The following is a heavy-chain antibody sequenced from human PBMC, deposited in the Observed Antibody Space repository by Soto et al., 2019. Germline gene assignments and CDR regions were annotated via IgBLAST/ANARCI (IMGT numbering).Heavy chain of an antibody. V-gene: IGHV1-2*04. Sequence: ASVKVSCKASGYTFTGYYMHWVRQAPGQGLEWMGWINPNSGGTNYAQKFQGWVTMTRDTSISTAYMELSRLRSDDTAVYYCARDPASPTPGGSYETYNRFDPWGQGTLVTVSS. J-gene: IGHJ5*02. CDR2: INPNSGGT. CDR3: ARDPASPTPGGSYETYNRFDP. CDR1: GYTFTGYY. D-gene: IGHD2-15*01.